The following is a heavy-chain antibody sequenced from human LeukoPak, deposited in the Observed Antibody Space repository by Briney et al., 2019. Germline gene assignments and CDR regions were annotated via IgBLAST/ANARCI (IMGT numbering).Heavy chain of an antibody. J-gene: IGHJ4*02. CDR2: INSDGSST. V-gene: IGHV3-74*01. Sequence: GGSLRLSCTASGFTFSNYAMTWVRQAPGKGLVWVSRINSDGSSTSYADSVKGRFTISRDNAKNTLYLQMNSLRVEDTAVYYCVRGVELGIPGYWGQGTLVTVSS. CDR1: GFTFSNYA. D-gene: IGHD7-27*01. CDR3: VRGVELGIPGY.